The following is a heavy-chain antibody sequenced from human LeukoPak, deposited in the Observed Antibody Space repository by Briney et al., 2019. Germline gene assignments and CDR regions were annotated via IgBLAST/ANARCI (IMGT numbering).Heavy chain of an antibody. D-gene: IGHD5-18*01. CDR2: MQSTGNS. CDR1: GGSISTYH. J-gene: IGHJ4*02. CDR3: ARDKRHSYGRYFDP. Sequence: SETLSLTCTVSGGSISTYHWNWIRKPPGKGLEWIGYMQSTGNSNYNPSLKNRVNIFVDMSKNHFVLNLRSVTAADTAVYYCARDKRHSYGRYFDPWGQGMLVTVSS. V-gene: IGHV4-59*01.